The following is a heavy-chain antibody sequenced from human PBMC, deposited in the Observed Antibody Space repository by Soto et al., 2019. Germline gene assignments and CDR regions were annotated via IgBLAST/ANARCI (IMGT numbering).Heavy chain of an antibody. CDR1: GDTFTSYG. D-gene: IGHD6-13*01. CDR3: ARGGISGIAGAGYCDY. CDR2: ISAYNGNT. J-gene: IGHJ4*02. Sequence: GASVKVSCKASGDTFTSYGISWVRQAPGQGLEWMGWISAYNGNTNYAQKLQGRVTMTTDTSTSTAYMERRSLRSDDTAVYYCARGGISGIAGAGYCDYWGQGTLVTVSS. V-gene: IGHV1-18*01.